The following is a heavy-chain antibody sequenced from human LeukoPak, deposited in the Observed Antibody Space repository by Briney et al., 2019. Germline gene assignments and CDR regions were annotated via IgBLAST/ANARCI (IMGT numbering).Heavy chain of an antibody. V-gene: IGHV1-69*13. J-gene: IGHJ4*02. D-gene: IGHD5-24*01. CDR1: GGTFSSYA. CDR3: ARVSEQLPPLQLGGRLDY. Sequence: SVKVSCKASGGTFSSYAISWVRQAPGQGLEWMGGIIPIFGTANYAQKFQGRVTITADESTSTAYMELSSLRSEDTAVYYCARVSEQLPPLQLGGRLDYWGQGTLVTVS. CDR2: IIPIFGTA.